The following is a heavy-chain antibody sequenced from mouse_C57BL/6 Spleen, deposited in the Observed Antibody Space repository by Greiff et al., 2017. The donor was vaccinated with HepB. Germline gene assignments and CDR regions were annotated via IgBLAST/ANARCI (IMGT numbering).Heavy chain of an antibody. V-gene: IGHV1-64*01. J-gene: IGHJ4*01. Sequence: VQLQQSGAELARPGASVKLSCKASGYTFTSYGMRWVKQRPGQGLEWIGMIHPSSGNTYYNEKFKSKATLTADKSSSTAYMQLSSLTSEDSAVYYCARALPGIYYAIDYWGQGTSVTVSS. CDR2: IHPSSGNT. CDR1: GYTFTSYG. CDR3: ARALPGIYYAIDY.